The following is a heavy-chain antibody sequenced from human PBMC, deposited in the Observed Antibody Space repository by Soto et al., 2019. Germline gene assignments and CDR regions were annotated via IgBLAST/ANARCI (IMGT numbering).Heavy chain of an antibody. Sequence: SETLSLTCSVSGVSVSSNYWSWIRQPPGKGLEWIGYIFNIGTTNYSPSLKSRVTISTDTSKNQISLQLSSVTAADTAVYHCVRQWGDWGQGTLVTVSS. D-gene: IGHD1-26*01. CDR3: VRQWGD. CDR2: IFNIGTT. V-gene: IGHV4-59*02. J-gene: IGHJ4*02. CDR1: GVSVSSNY.